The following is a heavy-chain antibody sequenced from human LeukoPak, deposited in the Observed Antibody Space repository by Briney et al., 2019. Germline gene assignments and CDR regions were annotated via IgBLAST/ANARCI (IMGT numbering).Heavy chain of an antibody. J-gene: IGHJ4*02. CDR3: ARGQWQIDY. V-gene: IGHV4-4*07. Sequence: PSETLSLTCTVSGVSIGHYYWTWIRQPAGGGLEWIGRIDTSGSTNYNPSLKSRVTMSSDTSNNQFSLNLMSVDATDTAVYYCARGQWQIDYWGQGILVTVSP. CDR2: IDTSGST. D-gene: IGHD6-19*01. CDR1: GVSIGHYY.